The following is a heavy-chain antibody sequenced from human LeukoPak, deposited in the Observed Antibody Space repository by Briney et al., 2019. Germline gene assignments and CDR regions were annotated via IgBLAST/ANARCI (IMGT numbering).Heavy chain of an antibody. V-gene: IGHV1-46*01. CDR3: ARGSGSGWYYYYYGMDV. CDR2: INPSGGST. J-gene: IGHJ6*02. CDR1: GYTLTELS. Sequence: ASVKVSCKVSGYTLTELSMHWVRQAPGQGLEWMGIINPSGGSTSYAQKFQGRVTMTRDTSTSTVYMELSSLRSEDTAVYYCARGSGSGWYYYYYGMDVWGQGTTVTVSS. D-gene: IGHD6-19*01.